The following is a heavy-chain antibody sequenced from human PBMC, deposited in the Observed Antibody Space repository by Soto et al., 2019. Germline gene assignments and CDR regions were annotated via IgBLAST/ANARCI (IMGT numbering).Heavy chain of an antibody. J-gene: IGHJ4*02. V-gene: IGHV1-69*13. CDR2: IIPIFGTA. Sequence: SVKVSCKASGVTFSSYAISWVRQAPGQGLEWMGGIIPIFGTANYAQKFQGRVTITADESTSTAYMELSSLRSEDTAVYYCARGGPAYCGGDCYSVVDYWGQGTLVTVSS. D-gene: IGHD2-21*02. CDR1: GVTFSSYA. CDR3: ARGGPAYCGGDCYSVVDY.